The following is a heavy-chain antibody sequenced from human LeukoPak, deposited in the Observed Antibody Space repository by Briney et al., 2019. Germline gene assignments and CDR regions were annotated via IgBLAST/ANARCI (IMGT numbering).Heavy chain of an antibody. CDR3: ARDRDEANWFDP. CDR1: GYTFTRYY. D-gene: IGHD3-10*01. J-gene: IGHJ5*02. CDR2: INPSGGST. Sequence: ASVKVSCKASGYTFTRYYMHWVRQAPGQGLEWMGIINPSGGSTSYAQKFQGRVTMTRDMSTSTVYMELSSLRSEDTAVYYCARDRDEANWFDPWGQGTLVTVSS. V-gene: IGHV1-46*01.